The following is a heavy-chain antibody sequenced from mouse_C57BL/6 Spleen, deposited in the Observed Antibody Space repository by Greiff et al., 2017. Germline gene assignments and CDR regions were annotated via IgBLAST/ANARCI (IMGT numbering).Heavy chain of an antibody. CDR2: IYPGSGST. V-gene: IGHV1-55*01. CDR1: GYTFTSYW. Sequence: QVQLQQPGAELVKPGASVKLSCKASGYTFTSYWITWVKQRPGQGLEWIGDIYPGSGSTNYNEKFKSKATLTVDTSSSTAYMQLSSLTPEDSAVYVCSRAGLTGYYFDYWGQGTTLTVSS. J-gene: IGHJ2*01. CDR3: SRAGLTGYYFDY. D-gene: IGHD4-1*01.